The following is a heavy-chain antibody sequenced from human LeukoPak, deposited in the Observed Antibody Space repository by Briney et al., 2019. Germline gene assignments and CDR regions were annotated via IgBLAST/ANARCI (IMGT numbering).Heavy chain of an antibody. CDR3: ARTITMIVVVIPDDAFDI. Sequence: SQTLSLTCTVSGGSISSGDYYWSWIRQPPGKGLEWIGYIYYSGSTYYNPSLKSRVTISVDTSKNQFSLKLSSVTAADTAVYYCARTITMIVVVIPDDAFDIWGQGTMVTVSS. D-gene: IGHD3-22*01. J-gene: IGHJ3*02. CDR1: GGSISSGDYY. V-gene: IGHV4-30-4*08. CDR2: IYYSGST.